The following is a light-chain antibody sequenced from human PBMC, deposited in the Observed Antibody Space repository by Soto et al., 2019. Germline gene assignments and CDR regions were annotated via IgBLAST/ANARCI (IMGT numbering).Light chain of an antibody. J-gene: IGLJ1*01. V-gene: IGLV1-51*01. CDR2: DDN. CDR1: SSNIGGNS. CDR3: GSWDSSMSAYV. Sequence: QSVLAQPPSVSAAPGQKVTISCSGSSSNIGGNSVSWYQQLPGTAPKLLIYDDNKRPSGIPDRFSGSKSGPSATLGITGFQTGDEADYCGSWDSSMSAYVFGTGTKVTV.